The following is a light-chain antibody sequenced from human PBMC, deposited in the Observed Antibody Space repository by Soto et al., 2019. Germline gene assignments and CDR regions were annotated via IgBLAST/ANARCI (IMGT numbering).Light chain of an antibody. CDR3: QTWGTGPWV. J-gene: IGLJ3*02. CDR2: LNSDGSH. V-gene: IGLV4-69*01. Sequence: QSVLTQSPSASASLGASVKLTCTRSSGHSSYAIAWHQQQPEKGTAHLMMLNSDGSHSKGDGIPHRFSGSSSGAERYLTISSLPDEEEAYYYWQTWGTGPWVFGGGTKLTVL. CDR1: SGHSSYA.